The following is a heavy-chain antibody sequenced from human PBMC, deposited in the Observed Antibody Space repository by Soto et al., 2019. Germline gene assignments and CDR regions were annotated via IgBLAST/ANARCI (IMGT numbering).Heavy chain of an antibody. CDR1: GFTFSRYT. Sequence: GGSLRLSCAASGFTFSRYTMTWVRQAPGKGLEWVSSISTPSGITYYADSVKGRFTISRDNSESTLYLQMNSLRAEDTAVYYCAKLCGWYDDLDFWGQGTLVTVSS. CDR3: AKLCGWYDDLDF. D-gene: IGHD6-19*01. V-gene: IGHV3-23*01. CDR2: ISTPSGIT. J-gene: IGHJ4*02.